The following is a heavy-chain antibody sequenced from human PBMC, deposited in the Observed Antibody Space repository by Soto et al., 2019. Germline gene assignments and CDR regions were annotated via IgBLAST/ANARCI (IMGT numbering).Heavy chain of an antibody. D-gene: IGHD3-9*01. J-gene: IGHJ5*02. CDR3: ARGPRYDILTGPRFDP. CDR1: GFTVSSSF. V-gene: IGHV3-66*01. Sequence: EVQLVESGGGLVQPGGSLRLSCAASGFTVSSSFLTWVRQAPGKGLEWVSLIFSDGTTFYADSVEGRFTISRDNSKNTLYHQMNSLRAEDTALYYCARGPRYDILTGPRFDPWSQGTLVTVSS. CDR2: IFSDGTT.